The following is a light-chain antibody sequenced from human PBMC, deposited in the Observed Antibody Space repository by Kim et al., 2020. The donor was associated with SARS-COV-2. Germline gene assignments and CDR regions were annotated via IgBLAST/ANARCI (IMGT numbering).Light chain of an antibody. J-gene: IGLJ1*01. CDR2: DNE. CDR1: SSNIGAGYD. CDR3: QSYDRSLIFV. Sequence: QSVLTQPPSVSGAPGQRVTISCSGSSSNIGAGYDIHWYQHLPGKAPKLLIYDNENRPSGVPDRFSGSKSDSSASLAITGLQAEDEADYYCQSYDRSLIFVFGTGTKVTVL. V-gene: IGLV1-40*01.